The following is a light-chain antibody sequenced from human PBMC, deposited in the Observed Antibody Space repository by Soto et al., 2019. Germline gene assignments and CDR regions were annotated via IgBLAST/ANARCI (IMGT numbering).Light chain of an antibody. CDR1: QSVLYSSNNKNY. CDR2: WAS. Sequence: DIVMTQSPDSLAVSLGGRATINCKPSQSVLYSSNNKNYLAWYQQKPGQPPKLLIYWASTRASGVPDRFSGSGSGTDFTLTISSLQAEDVAVYYCQQYYDTPITFGQGTRLEIK. J-gene: IGKJ5*01. CDR3: QQYYDTPIT. V-gene: IGKV4-1*01.